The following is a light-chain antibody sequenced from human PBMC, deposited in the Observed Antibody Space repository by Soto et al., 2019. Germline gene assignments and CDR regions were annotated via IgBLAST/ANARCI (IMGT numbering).Light chain of an antibody. CDR2: MVS. CDR3: TSPTPGSLYV. V-gene: IGLV2-14*01. J-gene: IGLJ1*01. CDR1: SSDVGNYNY. Sequence: QSVLTQPASVSGSPGQSITISRTGTSSDVGNYNYVSWYQQYPGRVPKLWIYMVSNRPSGVSNRFSGSKSGNTASLTISGLQAEDEADYFCTSPTPGSLYVFGTGTKVTVL.